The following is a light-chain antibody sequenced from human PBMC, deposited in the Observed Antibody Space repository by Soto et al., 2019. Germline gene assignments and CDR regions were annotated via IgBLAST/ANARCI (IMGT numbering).Light chain of an antibody. J-gene: IGKJ5*01. V-gene: IGKV3-15*01. CDR2: GAS. CDR3: LHYTNWPSCT. Sequence: EIGMTQSPAALSVSPWERATLSCRASQSVSSNLAWYQQKPGQAPRLLIYGASTRATGISARFSGSGSGTEFTLTISSLQSEDFAVYYCLHYTNWPSCTFGQGTRLEI. CDR1: QSVSSN.